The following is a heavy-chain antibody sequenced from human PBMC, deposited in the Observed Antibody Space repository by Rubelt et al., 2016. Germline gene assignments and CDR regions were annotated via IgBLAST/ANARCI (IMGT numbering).Heavy chain of an antibody. Sequence: RLVESGGGLVKPGGSLRLSCAASGFTFSDYYMSWIRQAPGKGLEWVSYISSSSSYTNYADSVKGRFTISRDNAKNSLYLQMNSLRAEDTAVYYCERDRVWGRRNLQSKYYYYYGMDVWGQGTTVTVSS. CDR2: ISSSSSYT. D-gene: IGHD3-16*01. CDR1: GFTFSDYY. J-gene: IGHJ6*02. V-gene: IGHV3-11*06. CDR3: ERDRVWGRRNLQSKYYYYYGMDV.